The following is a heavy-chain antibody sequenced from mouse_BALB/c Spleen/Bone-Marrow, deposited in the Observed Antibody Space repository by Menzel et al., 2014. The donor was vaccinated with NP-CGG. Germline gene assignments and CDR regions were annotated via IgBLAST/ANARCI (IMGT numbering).Heavy chain of an antibody. CDR1: GFTFSSYT. V-gene: IGHV5-6-4*01. J-gene: IGHJ4*01. CDR2: ISNGGSYT. Sequence: EVKVVESGGGLVKPGGSLKLSCAASGFTFSSYTMSWVRQTPEKRLEWVATISNGGSYTYYPDNVKGRFTISRDNAKNTLYLQMSSLKSEDTAMYYCTRDGKGNYDYAMDYWGQGTSVTASS. D-gene: IGHD2-1*01. CDR3: TRDGKGNYDYAMDY.